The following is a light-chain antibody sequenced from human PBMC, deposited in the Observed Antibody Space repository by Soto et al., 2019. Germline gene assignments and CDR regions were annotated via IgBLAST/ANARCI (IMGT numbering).Light chain of an antibody. CDR2: KAS. Sequence: IQMTQSTSSLSASVGDRFTITFRASQGISNYLAWFQQKPGKAPKLLIYKASTLKSGVPSRFSGSGSGTEFTLTISSLQPDDFATYYCQHYNSYSEAFGQGTKVDIK. CDR3: QHYNSYSEA. J-gene: IGKJ1*01. V-gene: IGKV1-16*01. CDR1: QGISNY.